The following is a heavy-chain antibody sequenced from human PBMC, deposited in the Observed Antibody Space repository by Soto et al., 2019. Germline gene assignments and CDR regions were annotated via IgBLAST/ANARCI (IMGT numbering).Heavy chain of an antibody. CDR3: ARGGDFWSGYPFDY. CDR1: GFTFSSYD. V-gene: IGHV3-13*01. J-gene: IGHJ4*02. Sequence: AGGSLRLSCAASGFTFSSYDMHWVRQATGKGLEWVSAIGTAGDTYYPGSVKGRFTISRENAKNSLYLQMNSLRAEDTAVYYCARGGDFWSGYPFDYWGQGTLVTVSS. D-gene: IGHD3-3*01. CDR2: IGTAGDT.